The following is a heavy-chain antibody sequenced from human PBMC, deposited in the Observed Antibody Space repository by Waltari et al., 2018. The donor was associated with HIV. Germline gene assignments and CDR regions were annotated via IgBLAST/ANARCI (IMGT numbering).Heavy chain of an antibody. Sequence: EVQLVESGGGVVRPGGYLRPCCAASGFNFVDYGMSWVRQAPGSRLGGDSGFTWKRGRTGYACFSNVWSTISRVNVKISVYLQMNSLRAEDTAVYDGARDYGSGSYYNHWGQGQLVTVSS. J-gene: IGHJ5*02. CDR2: FTWKRGRT. D-gene: IGHD3-10*01. V-gene: IGHV3-20*01. CDR1: GFNFVDYG. CDR3: ARDYGSGSYYNH.